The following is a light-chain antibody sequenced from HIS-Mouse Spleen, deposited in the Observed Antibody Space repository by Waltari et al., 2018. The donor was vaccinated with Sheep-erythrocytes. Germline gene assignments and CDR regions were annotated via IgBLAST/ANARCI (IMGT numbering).Light chain of an antibody. Sequence: QSALTPPRSVSGSPGQSVAIACTGTRSHLGVDHYVSWYQQHPGKAPKLMIYDVSKRPSGVPDRFSGSKSGNTASLTISGLQAEDEADYYCCSYAGSYNHVFATGTKVTVL. J-gene: IGLJ1*01. CDR2: DVS. V-gene: IGLV2-11*02. CDR1: RSHLGVDHY. CDR3: CSYAGSYNHV.